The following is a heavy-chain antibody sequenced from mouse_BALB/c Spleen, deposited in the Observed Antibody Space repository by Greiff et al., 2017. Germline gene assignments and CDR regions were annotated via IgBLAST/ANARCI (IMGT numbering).Heavy chain of an antibody. V-gene: IGHV3-5*02. Sequence: DVKLQESGPGLVKPSQTVSLTCTVTGISITTGNYRWSWIRQFPGNKLEWIGYIYYSGTITYNPSLTSRTTITRDTSKNQFFLEMNSLTAEDTATYYCAREGYYGYDGDYYAMDYWGQGTSVTVSS. J-gene: IGHJ4*01. CDR1: GISITTGNYR. CDR2: IYYSGTI. D-gene: IGHD2-2*01. CDR3: AREGYYGYDGDYYAMDY.